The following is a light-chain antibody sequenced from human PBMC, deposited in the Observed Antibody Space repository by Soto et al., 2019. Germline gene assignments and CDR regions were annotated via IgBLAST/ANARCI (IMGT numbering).Light chain of an antibody. CDR2: GAS. Sequence: ESVLTQSPGTLSLSPGERATLSCRASQSLSSSYLVWYRQKPGQAPRLLIYGASVRATGIPARFSGSGSGTDFTLTISSLEPEDSAVYYCQQHLGRHTFGQGTKVDIK. CDR1: QSLSSSY. J-gene: IGKJ1*01. V-gene: IGKV3-20*01. CDR3: QQHLGRHT.